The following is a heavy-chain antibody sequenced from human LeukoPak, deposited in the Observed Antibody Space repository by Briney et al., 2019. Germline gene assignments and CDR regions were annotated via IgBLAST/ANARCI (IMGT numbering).Heavy chain of an antibody. V-gene: IGHV3-11*01. D-gene: IGHD5-18*01. CDR2: ISSSGSTI. CDR1: GFTFSDYY. J-gene: IGHJ4*02. CDR3: ARARGYSYGPNSFFDY. Sequence: GGSLRLSCAASGFTFSDYYMSWIRQAPGKGLEWVSYISSSGSTIYYADSVKGRFTISRDNAKNSLYLQMNSLRAEDTAVYYCARARGYSYGPNSFFDYWGQGTLVTVSS.